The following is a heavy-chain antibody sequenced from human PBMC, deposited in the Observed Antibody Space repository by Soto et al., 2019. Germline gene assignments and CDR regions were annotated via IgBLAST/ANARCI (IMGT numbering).Heavy chain of an antibody. V-gene: IGHV3-23*01. Sequence: EVQLLESGGGLVQRGGSQRLSCAASGFTFTSYVMSWVRQAPGKGLEWVAGISGGGSTAFYADSVKGRFTISRDNAKNTLVLQMDSLRADDTAIYYCAKDSNKYSSSRRGRYFDYGGQGTLVTVSS. J-gene: IGHJ4*02. CDR2: ISGGGSTA. CDR1: GFTFTSYV. D-gene: IGHD3-22*01. CDR3: AKDSNKYSSSRRGRYFDY.